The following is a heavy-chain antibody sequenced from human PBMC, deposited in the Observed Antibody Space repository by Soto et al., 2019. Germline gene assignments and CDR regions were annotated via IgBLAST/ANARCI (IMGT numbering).Heavy chain of an antibody. CDR2: IYPGDSDT. J-gene: IGHJ6*02. Sequence: VESLKISCKGSGYIFTSYWICCFLQMPVKVLEWMGIIYPGDSDTRYSPSFQGQVTISADKSISTAYLQWSSLKASDTAMYYCARRLGAAAGPLYGMDVWGQGTTVTVSS. CDR3: ARRLGAAAGPLYGMDV. V-gene: IGHV5-51*01. D-gene: IGHD6-13*01. CDR1: GYIFTSYW.